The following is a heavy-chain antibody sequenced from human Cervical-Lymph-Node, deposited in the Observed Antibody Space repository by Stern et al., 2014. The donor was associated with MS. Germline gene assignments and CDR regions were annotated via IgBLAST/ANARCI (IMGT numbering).Heavy chain of an antibody. J-gene: IGHJ4*02. CDR2: INHSGDST. D-gene: IGHD3-9*01. V-gene: IGHV1-46*01. Sequence: VQLVESWAEVKKPGASVKISCKASGYTFTNYYMHWVRQAPGQGLEWMGIINHSGDSTSYAQKFEGRVTMTRDTSTSTVNMELSSLTSGDTAVYYCARLRGYNVLTGYLDYWGQGTLVTVSS. CDR3: ARLRGYNVLTGYLDY. CDR1: GYTFTNYY.